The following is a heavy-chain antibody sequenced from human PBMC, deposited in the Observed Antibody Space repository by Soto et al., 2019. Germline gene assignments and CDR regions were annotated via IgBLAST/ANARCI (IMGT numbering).Heavy chain of an antibody. V-gene: IGHV1-46*03. CDR1: GYTFTSYY. CDR2: INPSGGST. J-gene: IGHJ4*02. Sequence: GASVKVSCKASGYTFTSYYMHWVRQAPGQGLEWMGIINPSGGSTSYAQKFQGRVTMTRDTSTSTVYMELSSLRSEDTAVYYCARDADRSITGTTSPDYWGQGTLVTVSS. CDR3: ARDADRSITGTTSPDY. D-gene: IGHD1-20*01.